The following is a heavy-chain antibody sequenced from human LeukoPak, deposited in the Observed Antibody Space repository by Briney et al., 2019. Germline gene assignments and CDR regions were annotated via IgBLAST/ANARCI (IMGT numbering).Heavy chain of an antibody. CDR3: ARDPGYSSGWYPGAFDI. D-gene: IGHD6-19*01. CDR2: IYTSGST. V-gene: IGHV4-4*07. CDR1: GGSISSYY. Sequence: KSSETLSLTCTVSGGSISSYYWSWIRQPAGKGLQWIGRIYTSGSTNYNPSLNSPPTIPVATSKTQFSLKLSSVTAADTAVYYCARDPGYSSGWYPGAFDIWGQGTMVTVSS. J-gene: IGHJ3*02.